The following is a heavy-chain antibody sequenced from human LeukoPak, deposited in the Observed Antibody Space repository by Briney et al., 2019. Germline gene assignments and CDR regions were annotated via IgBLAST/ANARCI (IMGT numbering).Heavy chain of an antibody. J-gene: IGHJ4*02. Sequence: PGGSLRLSCAASGFTFSSYGMSWVRQAPGKGLEWVSAISGSGGSTYYADSVKGRFTISRDNSKNTPYLEVISLTAEDTAVYYCAKDDAWLRFGEWSQGTLVTVSS. CDR1: GFTFSSYG. V-gene: IGHV3-23*01. D-gene: IGHD3-10*01. CDR2: ISGSGGST. CDR3: AKDDAWLRFGE.